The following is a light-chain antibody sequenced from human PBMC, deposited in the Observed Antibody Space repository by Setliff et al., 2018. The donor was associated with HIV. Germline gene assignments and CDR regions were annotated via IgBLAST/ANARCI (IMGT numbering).Light chain of an antibody. CDR3: CSYAGRYL. CDR2: DVN. V-gene: IGLV2-11*01. J-gene: IGLJ3*02. Sequence: QSALTQPRSVSGSPGQSVTISCTGTSSDVGAYDYVSWYQQHPGKAPKLIIYDVNKRPSGAPDRFFGSRSGNTASLTISGLQAEDETDYYCCSYAGRYLFGGGTKVTVL. CDR1: SSDVGAYDY.